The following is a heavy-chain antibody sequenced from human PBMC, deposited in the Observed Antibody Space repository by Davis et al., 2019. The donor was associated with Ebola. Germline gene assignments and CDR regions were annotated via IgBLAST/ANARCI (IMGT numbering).Heavy chain of an antibody. CDR1: GYTFTGYN. J-gene: IGHJ5*02. D-gene: IGHD3-16*02. CDR3: ARDNNYDYVWGSYRPNNWFDP. V-gene: IGHV1-2*02. Sequence: AASVKVSCKASGYTFTGYNMNWVRQAPGQGLEWMGWINPNSGGTNYAQKFQGRVTMTRDTSISTAYMELSRLRSDDTAVYYCARDNNYDYVWGSYRPNNWFDPWGQGTLVTVSS. CDR2: INPNSGGT.